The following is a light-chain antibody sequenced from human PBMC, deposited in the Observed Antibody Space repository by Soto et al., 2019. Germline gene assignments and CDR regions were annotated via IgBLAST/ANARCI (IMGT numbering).Light chain of an antibody. CDR1: QSISFY. J-gene: IGKJ5*01. Sequence: EIVLTQSPATLSLSPGERATLSCRASQSISFYLTWYQHKPGQAPRLLIYDASNRATGIPARFSGSGYGTDFPLTISSLEPEDFAVYYCQQRSNWPTFGQGTRLEI. CDR3: QQRSNWPT. CDR2: DAS. V-gene: IGKV3-11*01.